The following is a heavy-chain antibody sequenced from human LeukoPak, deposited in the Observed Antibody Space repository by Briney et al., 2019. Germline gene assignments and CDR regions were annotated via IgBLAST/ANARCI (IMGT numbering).Heavy chain of an antibody. CDR2: IHKDGRVM. D-gene: IGHD3-22*01. V-gene: IGHV3-7*03. CDR3: ASSHDSSGND. J-gene: IGHJ4*02. CDR1: GFSFSTYW. Sequence: GGSLRLSCAASGFSFSTYWMAWVRQAPGRGLEWVGNIHKDGRVMFYAASVKGRFTISRDNAKNSLYLDMNSLRDEDTAIYYCASSHDSSGNDWGQGTLVTVTS.